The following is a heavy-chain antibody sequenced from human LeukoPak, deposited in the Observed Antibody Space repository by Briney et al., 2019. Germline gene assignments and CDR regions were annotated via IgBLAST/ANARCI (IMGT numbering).Heavy chain of an antibody. V-gene: IGHV4-38-2*02. CDR2: IYHSGYT. D-gene: IGHD3-16*01. J-gene: IGHJ5*02. CDR1: GFSISSGYY. CDR3: ARHFGRLYNWFDP. Sequence: PSETLSLTCTVSGFSISSGYYWGWIRQPPGKGLEWLGSIYHSGYTYYNPSLKSRVTISVDTSNNQFSLNLSSVTAADTAVYYCARHFGRLYNWFDPWGQGTLVTVSS.